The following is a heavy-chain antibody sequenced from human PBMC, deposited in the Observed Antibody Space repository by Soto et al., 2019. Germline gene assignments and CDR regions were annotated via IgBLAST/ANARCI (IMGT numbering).Heavy chain of an antibody. V-gene: IGHV1-69*12. Sequence: QVQLVQSGAEVKKPGSSVKVSCKASGGTFSSYAISWVRQAPGQGLEWMGGIIPIFGTANYAQKFQGRVTITADESTSTAYMELSSLRSEDTAVYYCARNTVTTRCDYYYYGMDVWGHGTTVTVSS. CDR2: IIPIFGTA. J-gene: IGHJ6*02. CDR1: GGTFSSYA. CDR3: ARNTVTTRCDYYYYGMDV. D-gene: IGHD4-4*01.